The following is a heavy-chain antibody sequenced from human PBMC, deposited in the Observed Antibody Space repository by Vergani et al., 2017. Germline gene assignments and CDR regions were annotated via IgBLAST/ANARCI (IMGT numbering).Heavy chain of an antibody. CDR1: GFTFSSYW. D-gene: IGHD4-23*01. J-gene: IGHJ4*02. Sequence: EVQLVESGGGLVQPGGSLRLSCAASGFTFSSYWMSWVRQAPGKGLEWVANIKQDGSEKYYVDSVKGRFTISRDNAKNSLYLHMNSLRAEDTAVYYCARDSPSYGGNSFDYWGQGTLVTVSS. CDR2: IKQDGSEK. V-gene: IGHV3-7*01. CDR3: ARDSPSYGGNSFDY.